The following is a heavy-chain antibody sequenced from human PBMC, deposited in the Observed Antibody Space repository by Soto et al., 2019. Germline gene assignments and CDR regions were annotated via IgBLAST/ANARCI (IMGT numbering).Heavy chain of an antibody. Sequence: SETLSLTCAVYGGSFIGYYWSWILQPPGKGLEWIGEINHSGSTNYNPSLKSRVTISVDTSKNQFSLKLSSVTAADTAVYYCARVSNVVVVAAEDAFDIWGQGTMVTVSS. CDR3: ARVSNVVVVAAEDAFDI. CDR1: GGSFIGYY. V-gene: IGHV4-34*01. J-gene: IGHJ3*02. D-gene: IGHD2-15*01. CDR2: INHSGST.